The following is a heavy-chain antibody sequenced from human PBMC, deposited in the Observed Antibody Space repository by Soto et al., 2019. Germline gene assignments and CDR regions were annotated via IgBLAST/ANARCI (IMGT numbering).Heavy chain of an antibody. V-gene: IGHV3-74*01. J-gene: IGHJ4*02. CDR2: ISDDGSTA. CDR1: GFTFSAYW. CDR3: ARGPRVSSTGTGAH. Sequence: GGSLRLSCSVSGFTFSAYWMHWVRQVPGKGLTWVSRISDDGSTATYADSVKGRFVISRDNAKNSLYLEMDTLRADDSGLYYCARGPRVSSTGTGAHWGRGTLVTVSS. D-gene: IGHD1-1*01.